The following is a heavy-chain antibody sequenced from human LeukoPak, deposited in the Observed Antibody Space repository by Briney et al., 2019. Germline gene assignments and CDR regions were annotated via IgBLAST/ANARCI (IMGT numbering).Heavy chain of an antibody. CDR3: ARSRRDGYNDH. D-gene: IGHD5-24*01. CDR2: IKRGGFT. V-gene: IGHV4-34*01. CDR1: GGSFSGFY. Sequence: SETLSLTCAVHGGSFSGFYWTWMRQPPGKELEWIGEIKRGGFTSYHPSLKSRVTISVDTSKNQFSLKLSSVTAADTAVYYCARSRRDGYNDHWGQGTLVTVSS. J-gene: IGHJ4*02.